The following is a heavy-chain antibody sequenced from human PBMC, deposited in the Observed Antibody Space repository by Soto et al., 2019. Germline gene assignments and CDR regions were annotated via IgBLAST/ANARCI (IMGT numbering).Heavy chain of an antibody. V-gene: IGHV3-30*18. CDR3: AKDRVGALTFDY. D-gene: IGHD1-26*01. CDR2: ISYDGSNK. Sequence: GWSLRLSCAASGFTFSSYGMHWVRQAPGKGLEWVAVISYDGSNKYYADSVKGRFTISRDNSKNTLYLQMNSLRAEDTAVYYCAKDRVGALTFDYWGQGTLVTVSS. CDR1: GFTFSSYG. J-gene: IGHJ4*02.